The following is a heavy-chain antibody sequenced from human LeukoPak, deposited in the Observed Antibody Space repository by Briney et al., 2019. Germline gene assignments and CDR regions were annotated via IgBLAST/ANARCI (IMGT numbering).Heavy chain of an antibody. Sequence: KSSQTLSLTCTVSGDSISSGGCYWTWVRQPPGKGLEWIGSIYYSGSTYYTPSLKSRVTISVDTSKNQFSLKLSSATAADTAVYYCARSYYYDSSDYPHFDYWGQGTLVTVSS. D-gene: IGHD3-22*01. CDR2: IYYSGST. J-gene: IGHJ4*02. V-gene: IGHV4-39*01. CDR3: ARSYYYDSSDYPHFDY. CDR1: GDSISSGGCY.